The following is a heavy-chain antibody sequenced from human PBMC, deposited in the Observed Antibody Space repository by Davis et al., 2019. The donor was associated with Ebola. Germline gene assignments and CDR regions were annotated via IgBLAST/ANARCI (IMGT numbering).Heavy chain of an antibody. J-gene: IGHJ4*02. CDR1: GFTFSSYW. CDR3: ASGGGVIVDY. Sequence: GESLKISCAASGFTFSSYWMHWVRQAPEKGLVWVSRINSDGSSTSYADSVKGRFTISRDNAKNTLYLQMNSLRAEDTAVYYCASGGGVIVDYWGQGTLVTVSS. D-gene: IGHD3-16*02. CDR2: INSDGSST. V-gene: IGHV3-74*01.